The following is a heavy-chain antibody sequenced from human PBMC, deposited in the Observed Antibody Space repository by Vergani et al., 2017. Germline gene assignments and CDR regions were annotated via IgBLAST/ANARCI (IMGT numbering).Heavy chain of an antibody. CDR1: GASISSSSYY. J-gene: IGHJ4*02. Sequence: QLQLQESGPGLVKPSETLSLTCTVSGASISSSSYYWGWIRQPPGKGLEWIGSIYYSGSTYYNPSLKSRVTISVDTSKNQFSLNLSSVTAADTAVYYCAXHGVLHSSGWYVPAQVGYWGQGTLVTVSS. CDR3: AXHGVLHSSGWYVPAQVGY. D-gene: IGHD6-19*01. V-gene: IGHV4-39*01. CDR2: IYYSGST.